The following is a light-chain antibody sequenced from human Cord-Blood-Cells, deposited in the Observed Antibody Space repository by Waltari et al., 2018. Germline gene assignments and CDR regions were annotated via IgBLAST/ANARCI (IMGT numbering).Light chain of an antibody. CDR1: SLRSYY. CDR3: NSRDSSGNHWV. V-gene: IGLV3-19*01. J-gene: IGLJ3*02. Sequence: SSELTQDPAVSVALGQTVRITCPGDSLRSYYASWYQQKPGQAPVLVIYGKNNRPSGIPDRFSGSSSGNTASLTITGAQAEDEADYDCNSRDSSGNHWVFGGGTKLTVL. CDR2: GKN.